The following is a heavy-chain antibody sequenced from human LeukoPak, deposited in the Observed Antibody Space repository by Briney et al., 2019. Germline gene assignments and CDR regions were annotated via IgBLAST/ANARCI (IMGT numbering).Heavy chain of an antibody. J-gene: IGHJ3*02. CDR1: GYTFTSYY. CDR2: INPSGGST. Sequence: ASVKVSCKASGYTFTSYYMHWVRQAPGQGLEWMGIINPSGGSTSYAQNFQGRVTMTRDTSISTAYMDLSRLISDDTAVYYCASFGWEGTFDIWGQGTMVTVSS. CDR3: ASFGWEGTFDI. D-gene: IGHD1-26*01. V-gene: IGHV1-46*01.